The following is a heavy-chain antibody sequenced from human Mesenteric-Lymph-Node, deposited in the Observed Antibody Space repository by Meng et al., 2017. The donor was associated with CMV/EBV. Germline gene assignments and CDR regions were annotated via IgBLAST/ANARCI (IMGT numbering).Heavy chain of an antibody. D-gene: IGHD1-26*01. CDR2: INSDGRST. CDR1: GFTFSSYW. J-gene: IGHJ3*02. Sequence: GGSLKISCAASGFTFSSYWMHWVRQAPGQGLVWVSRINSDGRSTNYVDSVKGRFTISRDNAKNTLYLQMNSLRAEDTAVYYCARGGGYSYDAFDIWGQGTMVTVSS. V-gene: IGHV3-74*01. CDR3: ARGGGYSYDAFDI.